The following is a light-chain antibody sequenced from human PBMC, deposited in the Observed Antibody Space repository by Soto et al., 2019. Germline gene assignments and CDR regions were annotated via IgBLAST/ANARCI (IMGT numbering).Light chain of an antibody. J-gene: IGKJ1*01. CDR2: KAS. CDR3: QQYNSFSWT. Sequence: DIQMTQSPYTLSAHVGDIVNISCRASQSVNSWLAWYQQKPGKAPKLLIYKASTLESGVPSRFGGSGSGTELTLTITSLQPEDFATYYCQQYNSFSWTFGQGTKV. V-gene: IGKV1-5*03. CDR1: QSVNSW.